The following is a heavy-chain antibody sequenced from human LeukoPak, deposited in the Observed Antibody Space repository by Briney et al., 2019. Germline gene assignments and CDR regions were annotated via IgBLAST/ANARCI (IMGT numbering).Heavy chain of an antibody. V-gene: IGHV3-30*02. CDR3: AELGITMIGGV. J-gene: IGHJ6*04. CDR2: IRYDK. D-gene: IGHD3-10*02. CDR1: AFTFSTYG. Sequence: GGSLRLSCAASAFTFSTYGMHWVRQAPGKGLEWVAFIRYDKYYADSVKGRFTISRDNAKSSLYLQMNSLRAEDTAVYYCAELGITMIGGVWGKGTTVTISS.